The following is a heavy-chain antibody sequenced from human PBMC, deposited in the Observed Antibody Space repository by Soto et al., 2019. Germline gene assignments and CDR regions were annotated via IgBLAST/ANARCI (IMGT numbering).Heavy chain of an antibody. CDR3: ARDLGYCSGGSCYHHYYYYGMDV. V-gene: IGHV3-33*01. D-gene: IGHD2-15*01. Sequence: GGSLRLSCAASGFTFSSYGMHWVRQAPGKGLEWVAVIWYDGSNKYYADSVKGRFTISRGNSKNTLYLQMNSLRAEDTAVYYCARDLGYCSGGSCYHHYYYYGMDVWGQGTTVTVSS. J-gene: IGHJ6*02. CDR1: GFTFSSYG. CDR2: IWYDGSNK.